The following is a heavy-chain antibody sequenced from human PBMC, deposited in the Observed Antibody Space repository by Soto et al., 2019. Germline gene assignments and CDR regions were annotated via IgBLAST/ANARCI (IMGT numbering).Heavy chain of an antibody. CDR2: IIPIFGTA. CDR1: GGTFSSYA. CDR3: ASSRAGYSSSWYWSDY. D-gene: IGHD6-13*01. J-gene: IGHJ4*02. V-gene: IGHV1-69*12. Sequence: QVQLVQSGAEVKKPGSSVKVSCKASGGTFSSYAISWVRQAPGQGLEWMGGIIPIFGTANYAQKFQGRVTITADESTSTAYMELSSLRSEDTVVYYCASSRAGYSSSWYWSDYWGQGTLVTVSS.